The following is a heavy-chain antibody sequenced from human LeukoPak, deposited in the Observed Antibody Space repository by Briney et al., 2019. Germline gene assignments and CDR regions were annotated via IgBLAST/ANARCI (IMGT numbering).Heavy chain of an antibody. CDR1: GFTFSSYS. V-gene: IGHV3-48*01. J-gene: IGHJ4*02. CDR2: ISSSSSTM. CDR3: ARVQVNPTTVTLSGDY. D-gene: IGHD4-17*01. Sequence: PGGSLRLSCAASGFTFSSYSMNWVRQAPGKGLEWVSYISSSSSTMYYADSVKGRFTISRDNAKNSLYLQMNSLRAEDTAVYYCARVQVNPTTVTLSGDYSGQATLVTPSS.